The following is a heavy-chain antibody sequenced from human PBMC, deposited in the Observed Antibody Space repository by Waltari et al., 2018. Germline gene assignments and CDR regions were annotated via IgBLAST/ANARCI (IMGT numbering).Heavy chain of an antibody. V-gene: IGHV4-38-2*01. Sequence: QVQLQESGPGLVKPSETLSLTCAVSGYSISSGYYWGWIRQPPGKGREWIGSIYQSGRHYYNPALRCRVTISVDTSKTQFFLMLSSVTAADTAVYYGARLEIVVVVAATPGAFDPWGQGTLVTVSS. CDR1: GYSISSGYY. D-gene: IGHD2-15*01. J-gene: IGHJ5*02. CDR2: IYQSGRH. CDR3: ARLEIVVVVAATPGAFDP.